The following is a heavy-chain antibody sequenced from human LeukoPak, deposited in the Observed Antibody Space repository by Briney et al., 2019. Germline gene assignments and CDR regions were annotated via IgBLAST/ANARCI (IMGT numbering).Heavy chain of an antibody. Sequence: SETLSLTCTVSADSISNTSYYWDWIRQPPGKGLEWIGSIYNSGTTYYNPSLKSRVTISVDTSKNQFSLKVSSVTAADTAVYYCASPVYGLGSFDYWDQGTLVTVSS. CDR1: ADSISNTSYY. CDR3: ASPVYGLGSFDY. CDR2: IYNSGTT. V-gene: IGHV4-39*01. J-gene: IGHJ5*01. D-gene: IGHD3-10*01.